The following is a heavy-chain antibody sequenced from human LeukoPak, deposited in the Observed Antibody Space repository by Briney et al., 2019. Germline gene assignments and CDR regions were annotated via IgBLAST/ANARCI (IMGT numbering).Heavy chain of an antibody. CDR2: INSDGSWT. V-gene: IGHV3-74*01. CDR3: VSFYETY. D-gene: IGHD2/OR15-2a*01. CDR1: GNYW. Sequence: GGSLRLSCAASGNYWMHLVRQAPGKGLVWVSHINSDGSWTSYADSVKGRFTISKDNAKNTVYLQMNSLRAEDTAVYYCVSFYETYWGRGTLVTVSS. J-gene: IGHJ4*02.